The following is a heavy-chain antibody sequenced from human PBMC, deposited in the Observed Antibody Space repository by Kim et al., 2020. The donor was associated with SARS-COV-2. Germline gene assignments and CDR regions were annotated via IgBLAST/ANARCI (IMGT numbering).Heavy chain of an antibody. CDR2: ISWNSGSI. D-gene: IGHD4-17*01. V-gene: IGHV3-9*01. Sequence: GGSLRLSCAASGFTFDDYAMHWVRQAPGKGLEWVSGISWNSGSIGYADSVKGRFTISRDNAKNSLYLQMNSLRAEDTALYYCAKIWDYGDYDSDYWGQGT. J-gene: IGHJ4*02. CDR1: GFTFDDYA. CDR3: AKIWDYGDYDSDY.